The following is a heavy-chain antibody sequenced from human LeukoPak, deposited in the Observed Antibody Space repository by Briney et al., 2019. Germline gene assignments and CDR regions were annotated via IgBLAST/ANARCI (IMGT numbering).Heavy chain of an antibody. V-gene: IGHV3-23*01. J-gene: IGHJ4*02. Sequence: GGSLRLSCAASGFTFSNYAMCWVRQAPGKGQDWVSAISGSGGSTYYADSVKGRFTISRDNSKNTLYLQMNSLRAEDTAVYYCAKDFTANYDFWSGYPHWGQGTLVTVSS. CDR2: ISGSGGST. CDR1: GFTFSNYA. D-gene: IGHD3-3*01. CDR3: AKDFTANYDFWSGYPH.